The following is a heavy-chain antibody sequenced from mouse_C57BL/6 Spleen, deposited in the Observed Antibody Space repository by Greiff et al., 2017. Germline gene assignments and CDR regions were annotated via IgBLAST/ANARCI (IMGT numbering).Heavy chain of an antibody. CDR3: ARSQRDYYAMDY. D-gene: IGHD3-2*02. V-gene: IGHV7-3*01. Sequence: EVQGVESGGGLVQPGGSLSLSCAASGFTFTDYYMSWVRQPPGKALEWLGFIRNKANGYTTEYSASVKGRFTISRDKSQSILYLQMNALRAEDSATYYCARSQRDYYAMDYWGQGTSVTVSS. CDR1: GFTFTDYY. J-gene: IGHJ4*01. CDR2: IRNKANGYTT.